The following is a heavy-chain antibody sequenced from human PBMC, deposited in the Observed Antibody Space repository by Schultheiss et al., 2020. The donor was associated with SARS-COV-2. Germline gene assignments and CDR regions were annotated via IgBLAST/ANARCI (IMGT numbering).Heavy chain of an antibody. CDR1: GYTFTSYD. Sequence: ASVKVSCKASGYTFTSYDINWVRQATGQGLEWMGWISAYNGNTNYAQKLQGRVTMTTDTSTSTAYMELSRLRSDDTAVYYCARTPSHYFDYWGQGTLVTVSS. D-gene: IGHD2-15*01. CDR2: ISAYNGNT. CDR3: ARTPSHYFDY. V-gene: IGHV1-18*01. J-gene: IGHJ4*02.